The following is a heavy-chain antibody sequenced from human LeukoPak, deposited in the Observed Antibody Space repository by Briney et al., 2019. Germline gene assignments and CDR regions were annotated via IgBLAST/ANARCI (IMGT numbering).Heavy chain of an antibody. Sequence: SETLSLTCTVSGGFIIRHYWSWIRQHPGKWLEWIGYIDFIGSTNYNPSLTSRVAISLDRIKNQFPLKLTSVTAADTAVYYCARRAADDAFDLWGQGTLVTVSS. J-gene: IGHJ3*01. V-gene: IGHV4-59*11. CDR2: IDFIGST. CDR1: GGFIIRHY. CDR3: ARRAADDAFDL.